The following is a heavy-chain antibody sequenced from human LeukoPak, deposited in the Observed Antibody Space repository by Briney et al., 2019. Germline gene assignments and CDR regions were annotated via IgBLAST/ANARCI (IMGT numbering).Heavy chain of an antibody. D-gene: IGHD3-22*01. CDR3: ARFHTYYYDSSGYYYGGYFDY. J-gene: IGHJ4*02. CDR2: ISGSGDYT. Sequence: PGGSLRLSCAASGFTFSSYAMSWVRQAPGKGLEWVSAISGSGDYTYYADSVKGRFTISRDNSKNTLYLQMNSLRAEDTAVYYCARFHTYYYDSSGYYYGGYFDYWGQGTLVTVSS. V-gene: IGHV3-23*01. CDR1: GFTFSSYA.